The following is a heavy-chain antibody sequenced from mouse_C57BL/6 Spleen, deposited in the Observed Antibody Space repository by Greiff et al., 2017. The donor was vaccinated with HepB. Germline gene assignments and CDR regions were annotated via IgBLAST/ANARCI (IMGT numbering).Heavy chain of an antibody. CDR3: TPIYYDYDDGMGGAMDY. CDR1: GFNIKDYY. CDR2: IDPEDGDT. V-gene: IGHV14-1*01. J-gene: IGHJ4*01. Sequence: EVKLQESGAELVRPGASVKLSCTASGFNIKDYYMHWVKQRPEQGLEWIGRIDPEDGDTEYAPKFQGKATMTADTSSNTAYLQLISLTSEDTAVYYCTPIYYDYDDGMGGAMDYWGQGTSVTVSA. D-gene: IGHD2-4*01.